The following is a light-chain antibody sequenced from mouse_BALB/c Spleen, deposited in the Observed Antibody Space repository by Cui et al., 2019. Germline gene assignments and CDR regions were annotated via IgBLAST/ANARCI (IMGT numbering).Light chain of an antibody. CDR3: QQFTISPYT. CDR2: YTS. J-gene: IGKJ2*01. Sequence: ENVLTQSPAIMSASLGEKVTMSCRASSGVNYMYGYQQKSDASPKLWIYYTSNLAPGVPARFSGSGSGNSYSLTISSMEGEDAATYYCQQFTISPYTFGGGTKLEIK. V-gene: IGKV4-50*01. CDR1: SGVNY.